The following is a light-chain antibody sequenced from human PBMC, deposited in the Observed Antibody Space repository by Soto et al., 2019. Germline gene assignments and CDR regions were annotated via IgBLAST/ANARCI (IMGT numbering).Light chain of an antibody. CDR2: GAS. J-gene: IGKJ3*01. Sequence: EIVMTQSPATLSLSPGERATLSCRASESVRNNLAWYQHQPGQAPRLLIYGASTRATGIPARFSGSGSGTEFTLTISSLQSEDFAIYDCQQYNSWPPPRFCPGTKAAVK. CDR1: ESVRNN. V-gene: IGKV3-15*01. CDR3: QQYNSWPPPR.